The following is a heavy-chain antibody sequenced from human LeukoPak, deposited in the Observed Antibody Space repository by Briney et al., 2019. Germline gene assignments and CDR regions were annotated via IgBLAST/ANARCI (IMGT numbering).Heavy chain of an antibody. Sequence: PGGSLRLSCAASGFTFAKYAMTWVRQAPGQGLESVSTITGSGDRTYYANSAKGRFTISRDNSRNTLYLQMNSLRAEDTAVYYCARDGSDSSGYSPIDYWGQGTLVTVSS. J-gene: IGHJ4*02. CDR2: ITGSGDRT. CDR1: GFTFAKYA. V-gene: IGHV3-23*01. D-gene: IGHD3-22*01. CDR3: ARDGSDSSGYSPIDY.